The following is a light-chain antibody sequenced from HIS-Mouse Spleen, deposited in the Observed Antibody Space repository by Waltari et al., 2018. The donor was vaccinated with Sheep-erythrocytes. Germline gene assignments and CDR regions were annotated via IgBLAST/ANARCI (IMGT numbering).Light chain of an antibody. Sequence: QSALTQPRSVSGSPGQSVPISCTGTSIDVGGYNYVSWYQHHPGKAPKLMIYDVSKRPSGVPDRFSGSKSGNTASLTISGIQAEDEADYYCCSYAGSYTFWVFGGGTRLTVL. CDR3: CSYAGSYTFWV. J-gene: IGLJ3*02. V-gene: IGLV2-11*01. CDR2: DVS. CDR1: SIDVGGYNY.